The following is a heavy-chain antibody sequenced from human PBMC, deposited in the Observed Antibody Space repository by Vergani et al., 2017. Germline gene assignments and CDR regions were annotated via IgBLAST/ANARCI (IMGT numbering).Heavy chain of an antibody. Sequence: EVQLVESRGVLVQPGGSLRLSCAASGFTVSSNEMSWVRQAPGKGLEWVSSISGGSTYYADSRKGRFTISRDNSKNTLHLQMNSLRAEDTAVYYCAKDSGSSWDNYNDYWGQGTLVTVSS. D-gene: IGHD6-13*01. J-gene: IGHJ4*02. CDR1: GFTVSSNE. CDR3: AKDSGSSWDNYNDY. V-gene: IGHV3-38-3*01. CDR2: ISGGST.